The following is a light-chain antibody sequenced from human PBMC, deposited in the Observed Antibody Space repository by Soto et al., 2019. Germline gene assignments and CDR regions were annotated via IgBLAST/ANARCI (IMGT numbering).Light chain of an antibody. V-gene: IGKV4-1*01. CDR3: QQANSFPRT. CDR2: WAS. Sequence: DIVVTQSPDSLLVSLGETATINCESSQSVLYNSNNKNYLAWYQQKPGQPPKLLIYWASTRESGVPDRFSGSGSETDFTLTISSLQAEDFATYYCQQANSFPRTVGQGTKVDIK. J-gene: IGKJ1*01. CDR1: QSVLYNSNNKNY.